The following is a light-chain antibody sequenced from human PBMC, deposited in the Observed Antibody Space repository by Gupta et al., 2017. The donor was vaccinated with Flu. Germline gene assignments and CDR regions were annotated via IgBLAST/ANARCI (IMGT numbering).Light chain of an antibody. V-gene: IGKV1-27*01. J-gene: IGKJ1*01. CDR3: QKYNSYLSWT. CDR1: QGISNY. Sequence: DIQMTHSPSSLSASVGDRVTITCRASQGISNYLAWYQQKPGQVPKLLIYAASTLQSGVPSRFSGSGRGRDFTITISSRQQEDVASYYCQKYNSYLSWTFGQGTKVEIK. CDR2: AAS.